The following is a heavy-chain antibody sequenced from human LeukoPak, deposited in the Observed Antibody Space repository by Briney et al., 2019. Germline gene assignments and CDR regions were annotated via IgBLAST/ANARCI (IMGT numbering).Heavy chain of an antibody. J-gene: IGHJ4*02. CDR1: GFTFINTW. V-gene: IGHV3-15*07. Sequence: GGSLRLSCAASGFTFINTWMNWVRQAPGKGLEWVGRVKSKADGGTADYAAPVKGRLTISRDDSKNTLYLQMNSLKTEDTAMYFCTKAAFYYTSGSLDYWGQGTLVTVSS. D-gene: IGHD3-10*01. CDR3: TKAAFYYTSGSLDY. CDR2: VKSKADGGTA.